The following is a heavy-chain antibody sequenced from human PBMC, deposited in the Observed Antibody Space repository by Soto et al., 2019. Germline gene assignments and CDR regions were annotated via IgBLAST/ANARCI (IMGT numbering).Heavy chain of an antibody. CDR3: ARRWGYYFDY. D-gene: IGHD3-16*01. CDR2: IYYSEST. CDR1: GGSISSYY. J-gene: IGHJ4*02. V-gene: IGHV4-59*01. Sequence: SETLSLTCTVSGGSISSYYWSWIRQPPEKGLEWIGYIYYSESTDYNHSLKSRVTISVDTSKNHFSLKLSSVSAADTAVYYCARRWGYYFDYWGQGTLVTVSS.